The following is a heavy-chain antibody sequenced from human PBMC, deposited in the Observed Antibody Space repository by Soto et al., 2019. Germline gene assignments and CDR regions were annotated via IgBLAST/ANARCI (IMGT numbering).Heavy chain of an antibody. Sequence: QLQLQESGPGLVKPSETLSLTCSVSGSSISSSTYYWGWIRQPPGKGLEWIGSIYYSGSTYYNPSLKSRVTISEDTSKNQFSLKLSSVTAADTAVYYCAAVYSSGCCDMWGQGTMVTVSS. CDR1: GSSISSSTYY. J-gene: IGHJ3*01. D-gene: IGHD6-19*01. CDR3: AAVYSSGCCDM. V-gene: IGHV4-39*01. CDR2: IYYSGST.